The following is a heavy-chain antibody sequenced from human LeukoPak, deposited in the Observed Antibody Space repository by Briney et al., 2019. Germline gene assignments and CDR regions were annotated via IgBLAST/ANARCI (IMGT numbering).Heavy chain of an antibody. CDR3: ARLVGYWSSTSCKHDY. CDR2: ISAYNGNT. Sequence: ASVNVSCKASGYTFTSYGISWVRQAPGKGREWMGWISAYNGNTNYAQKLQGRVTKTTDTSTSTSYMELRSLRSDDTAVYYCARLVGYWSSTSCKHDYWGQGTLVTVSS. D-gene: IGHD2-2*01. CDR1: GYTFTSYG. J-gene: IGHJ4*02. V-gene: IGHV1-18*04.